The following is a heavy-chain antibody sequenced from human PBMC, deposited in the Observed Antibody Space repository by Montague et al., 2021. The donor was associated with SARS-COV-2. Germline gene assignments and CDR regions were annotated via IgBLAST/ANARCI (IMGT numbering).Heavy chain of an antibody. CDR2: IYYSGST. D-gene: IGHD3-16*01. Sequence: SETLSLTCTVSGGSISSYYWSWIRQPPGKGLVWIGYIYYSGSTNXYPSLKSRVTAILDTTTNQLFLRLNSVVAADTAANYYSGGSLGPDAFDIWGRGTMVTVSS. J-gene: IGHJ3*02. CDR3: SGGSLGPDAFDI. CDR1: GGSISSYY. V-gene: IGHV4-59*01.